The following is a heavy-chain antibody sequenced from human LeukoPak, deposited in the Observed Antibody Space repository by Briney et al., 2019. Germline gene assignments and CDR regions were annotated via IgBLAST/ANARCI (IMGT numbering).Heavy chain of an antibody. J-gene: IGHJ6*02. V-gene: IGHV3-21*04. CDR1: GFSFSSYS. CDR2: ISSGTGSYI. D-gene: IGHD6-13*01. Sequence: GGSLRLSCVASGFSFSSYSMNWVRQAPGKGLEWVSTISSGTGSYIYYADSVRGRFTISRDNSKNTLYLQMNSLRAEDTAVYYCSKYSSSWYVYYGMDVWGQGTTVTVSS. CDR3: SKYSSSWYVYYGMDV.